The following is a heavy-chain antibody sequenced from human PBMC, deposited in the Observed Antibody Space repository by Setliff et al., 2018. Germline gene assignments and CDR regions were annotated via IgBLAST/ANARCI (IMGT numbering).Heavy chain of an antibody. J-gene: IGHJ5*02. Sequence: PSETLSLTCAVYGGSFSGYYWSWIRQPPGKGLEWIGEINHSGSTNYNPSLKSRVTISVDTSKNQFSLKLSSVTAADTAVYYCARDYGDSNWFDPWGQGTLVTVSS. V-gene: IGHV4-34*01. CDR3: ARDYGDSNWFDP. CDR1: GGSFSGYY. D-gene: IGHD4-17*01. CDR2: INHSGST.